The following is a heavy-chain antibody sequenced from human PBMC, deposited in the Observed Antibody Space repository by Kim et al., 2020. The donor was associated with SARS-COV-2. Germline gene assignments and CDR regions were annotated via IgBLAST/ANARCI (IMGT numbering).Heavy chain of an antibody. D-gene: IGHD3-16*01. V-gene: IGHV4-59*01. CDR3: ARVLYAYYYGMDV. Sequence: NPSLKSRVTISVDTSKNQFSLKLSSVTAADTAVYYCARVLYAYYYGMDVWGQGTTVTVSS. J-gene: IGHJ6*02.